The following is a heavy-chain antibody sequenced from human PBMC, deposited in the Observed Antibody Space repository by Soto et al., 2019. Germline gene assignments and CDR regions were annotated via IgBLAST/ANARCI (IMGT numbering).Heavy chain of an antibody. V-gene: IGHV5-51*01. CDR2: IYPGDSDT. D-gene: IGHD1-26*01. J-gene: IGHJ4*02. CDR1: EYSCTSYW. CDR3: ARGKVGATYFDH. Sequence: SMTISCRGFEYSCTSYWIRRVRQMPGKGLEWMGIIYPGDSDTRYSPSFQGQVTISVDKSINTAYLQWSSLKASDTAMYYCARGKVGATYFDHWGQGILVTVSS.